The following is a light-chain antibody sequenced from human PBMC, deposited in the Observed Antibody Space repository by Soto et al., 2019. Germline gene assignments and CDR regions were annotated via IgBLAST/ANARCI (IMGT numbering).Light chain of an antibody. CDR1: QSVSSSF. CDR2: GAS. Sequence: EMVLTQSPGTLSLSPGERATLSCRASQSVSSSFLAWYQQKPGQAPRLLIYGASNRATGSPDRFSGSGSGTDFTLTISRLEPEDFAVYYCQQYVTSPWAFGQGTQVAIE. CDR3: QQYVTSPWA. V-gene: IGKV3-20*01. J-gene: IGKJ1*01.